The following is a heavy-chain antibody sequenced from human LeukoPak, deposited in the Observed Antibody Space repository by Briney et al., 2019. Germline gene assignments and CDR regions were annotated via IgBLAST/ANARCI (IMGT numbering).Heavy chain of an antibody. CDR2: IYHSGST. CDR1: GGSFSSSGYS. D-gene: IGHD3-10*01. J-gene: IGHJ5*02. Sequence: SQTLSLTCAVSGGSFSSSGYSWSWIRQPPGKGLEWIGYIYHSGSTYYNPSLKSRVTISVDRSKNQFSLKLSSVTAADTAVYYCARSAGLCFGVGPEHNWFDPWGQGTLVTVSS. V-gene: IGHV4-30-2*01. CDR3: ARSAGLCFGVGPEHNWFDP.